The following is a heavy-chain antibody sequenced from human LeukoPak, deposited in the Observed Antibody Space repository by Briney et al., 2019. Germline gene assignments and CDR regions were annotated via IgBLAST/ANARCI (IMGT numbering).Heavy chain of an antibody. V-gene: IGHV7-4-1*02. Sequence: ASVKVSCEASGYTFSNYAINWVRQAPGQGLEWMGWINTNTGNPTYAQGFTGRFVFSLDTSVSTAYLQISSLKAEDTAVYYCARSGGSGSHYARYYYYYMDVWGKGTTVTVSS. CDR1: GYTFSNYA. CDR2: INTNTGNP. J-gene: IGHJ6*03. CDR3: ARSGGSGSHYARYYYYYMDV. D-gene: IGHD3-10*01.